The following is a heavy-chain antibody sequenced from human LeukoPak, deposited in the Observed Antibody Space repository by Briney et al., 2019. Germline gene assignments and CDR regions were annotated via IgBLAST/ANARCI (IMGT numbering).Heavy chain of an antibody. D-gene: IGHD3-10*01. J-gene: IGHJ3*02. CDR1: GYTFTSYG. CDR3: ARDKVVLWFGGDAFDI. V-gene: IGHV1-18*01. CDR2: IGAYNGNT. Sequence: ASVKVSCKASGYTFTSYGISWVRQAPGQGLEWMGWIGAYNGNTNYAQKLQGRVTMTTDTSTSTAYMELRSLRSDDTAVYYCARDKVVLWFGGDAFDIWGQGTMVTVSS.